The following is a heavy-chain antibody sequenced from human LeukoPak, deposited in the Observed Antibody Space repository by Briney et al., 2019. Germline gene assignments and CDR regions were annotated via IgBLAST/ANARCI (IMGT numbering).Heavy chain of an antibody. V-gene: IGHV1-24*01. J-gene: IGHJ4*02. D-gene: IGHD3-10*01. CDR1: GYTLTELS. Sequence: GASVKVSCKVSGYTLTELSMHWVRHAPGKGHEWVGGFDTEDGETVYAQKFQGRVTMTEDTSTDTAYMELSSPRAEDTAVYYCVPYGSGSYPLDYWGQGTLVTVSS. CDR3: VPYGSGSYPLDY. CDR2: FDTEDGET.